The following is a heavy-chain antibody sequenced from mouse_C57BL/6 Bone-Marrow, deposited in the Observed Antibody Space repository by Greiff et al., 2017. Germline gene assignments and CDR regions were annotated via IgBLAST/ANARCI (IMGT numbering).Heavy chain of an antibody. CDR3: PYDYYLDY. V-gene: IGHV1-81*01. Sequence: QVHVQQSGAELARPGASVKLSCKASGYTFTSYGISWVKQRTGQGLEWIGEIYPRSGNTYSNEKFKGKATLTADKSSSTAYMELRSLTSEDSAVYFCPYDYYLDYWGQGTTLTVSS. CDR2: IYPRSGNT. D-gene: IGHD1-1*01. CDR1: GYTFTSYG. J-gene: IGHJ2*01.